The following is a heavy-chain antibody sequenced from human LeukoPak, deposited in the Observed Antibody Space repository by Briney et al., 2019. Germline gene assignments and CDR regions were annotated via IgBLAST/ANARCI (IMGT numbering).Heavy chain of an antibody. CDR2: INSSGGST. J-gene: IGHJ6*02. V-gene: IGHV1-46*01. CDR3: ARDLAVYYYGMDV. Sequence: ASVKVSCKASGYTFTSYYMHWVRQAPGQGLEWMGIINSSGGSTTYAQKFQGRVTMTRDTSTSTVYMELSRLRSEDTAVYYCARDLAVYYYGMDVWGQGTTVTVSS. CDR1: GYTFTSYY.